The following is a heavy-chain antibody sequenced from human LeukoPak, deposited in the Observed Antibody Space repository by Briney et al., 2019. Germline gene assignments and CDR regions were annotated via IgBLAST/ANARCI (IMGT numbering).Heavy chain of an antibody. V-gene: IGHV3-9*03. J-gene: IGHJ4*02. D-gene: IGHD6-19*01. CDR1: GFTFDDYA. CDR3: AKDMSSGWYENYFDY. Sequence: GRSLRLSCAASGFTFDDYAMHWVRQAPGKGLEWVSGISWNSGSIGYADSVKGRFTISRDNAKNSLYLQMNSLRAEDMALYYCAKDMSSGWYENYFDYWGQGTLVTVSS. CDR2: ISWNSGSI.